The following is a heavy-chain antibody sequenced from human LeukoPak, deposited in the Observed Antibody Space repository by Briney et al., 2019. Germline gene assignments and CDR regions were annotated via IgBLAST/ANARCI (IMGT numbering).Heavy chain of an antibody. D-gene: IGHD1-26*01. CDR2: IKQDGSEK. J-gene: IGHJ6*02. Sequence: GGSLRLSCAASGFIFSDHWMHWVRQAPGKGLEWVANIKQDGSEKYYVDSVKGRFTISRDNAKNSLYLQMNSLRAEDTAVYYCAREGAYYYYGMDVWGQGTTVTVSS. V-gene: IGHV3-7*03. CDR1: GFIFSDHW. CDR3: AREGAYYYYGMDV.